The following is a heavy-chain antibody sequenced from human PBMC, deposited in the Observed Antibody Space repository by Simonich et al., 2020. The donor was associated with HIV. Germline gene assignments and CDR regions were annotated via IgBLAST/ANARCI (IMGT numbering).Heavy chain of an antibody. D-gene: IGHD3-3*01. CDR3: ARRDRELILYFDY. V-gene: IGHV4-34*01. Sequence: QVQLQQWGAGLLKPSETLSLTCAVYGGSFSGYYWSWSPQPPGKGLEWIGEINHSGNTNYKSSLKSRATISVDKSKNQFSLKLSSVTAADTAIYYCARRDRELILYFDYWGQGNLVTVSS. CDR2: INHSGNT. CDR1: GGSFSGYY. J-gene: IGHJ4*02.